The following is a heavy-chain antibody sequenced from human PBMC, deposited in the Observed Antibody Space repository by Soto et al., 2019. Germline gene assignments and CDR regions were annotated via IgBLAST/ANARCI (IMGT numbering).Heavy chain of an antibody. CDR2: IYYSGST. CDR1: GGSISSGDYY. CDR3: AKGFSKWRFDP. D-gene: IGHD1-26*01. V-gene: IGHV4-30-4*01. J-gene: IGHJ5*02. Sequence: SETLSLTCTVSGGSISSGDYYWSWIRQPPGRGLEWIGYIYYSGSTYYNPSLKSRVTISVDTSKNQFSLKLSSVTAADTAVYYCAKGFSKWRFDPWGQGTLVTVSS.